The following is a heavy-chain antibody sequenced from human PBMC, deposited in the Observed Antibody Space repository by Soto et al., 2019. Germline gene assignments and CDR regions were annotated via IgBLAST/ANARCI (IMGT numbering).Heavy chain of an antibody. Sequence: EVQLVESGGGLVQPGGSLRLSCAASGFTFSSYSMNWVRQAPGKGLEWVSYISSSSSTIYYADSVKGRFTISRDNAKNSLYLQMNSLRAEDTAVYYCAREGYNWNDSYDAFDIWGQGTMVTVSS. CDR3: AREGYNWNDSYDAFDI. CDR2: ISSSSSTI. D-gene: IGHD1-20*01. J-gene: IGHJ3*02. V-gene: IGHV3-48*01. CDR1: GFTFSSYS.